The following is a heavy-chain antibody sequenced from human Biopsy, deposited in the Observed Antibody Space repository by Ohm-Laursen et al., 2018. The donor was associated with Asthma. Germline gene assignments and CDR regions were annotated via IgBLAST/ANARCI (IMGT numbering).Heavy chain of an antibody. D-gene: IGHD3-3*01. CDR1: GFTFRSYA. J-gene: IGHJ4*02. Sequence: SLRLSCAAPGFTFRSYAMHWVRQAPGKGLEWVAVGSSYYDGGLKYYADSVNGRFTVSRDDSKNTLYLQMNSLRPDDTAVYYCARDVMEWYLPAFDFWGQGTLVTVSS. CDR2: GSSYYDGGLK. V-gene: IGHV3-30-3*01. CDR3: ARDVMEWYLPAFDF.